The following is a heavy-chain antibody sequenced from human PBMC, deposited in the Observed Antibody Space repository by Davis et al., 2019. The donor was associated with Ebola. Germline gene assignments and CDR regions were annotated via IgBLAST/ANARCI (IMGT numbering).Heavy chain of an antibody. CDR3: ARDSGGGQGIDH. Sequence: SETLSLTCAVYGGSFSGYYWSWIRQPPGKGLEWIGEINHSGSTNYNPSLKSRVTISVDTSKNQFSLKLSSVTAADTAVYYCARDSGGGQGIDHWGQGTLVTVSS. CDR2: INHSGST. CDR1: GGSFSGYY. V-gene: IGHV4-34*01. D-gene: IGHD3-16*01. J-gene: IGHJ4*02.